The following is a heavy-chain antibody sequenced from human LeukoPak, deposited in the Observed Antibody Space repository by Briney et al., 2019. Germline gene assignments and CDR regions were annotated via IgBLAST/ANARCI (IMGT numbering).Heavy chain of an antibody. CDR2: IYYSGST. CDR1: GGSISSSSYY. D-gene: IGHD2-2*03. J-gene: IGHJ5*02. Sequence: PSETLSLTCTVSGGSISSSSYYWGWIRQPPGKGLEWIGSIYYSGSTYYNPSLKSRVTISVDTSKNQFSLKLSSVTAADTAVYYCARDGSTGFDPWGQGTLVTVSS. V-gene: IGHV4-39*07. CDR3: ARDGSTGFDP.